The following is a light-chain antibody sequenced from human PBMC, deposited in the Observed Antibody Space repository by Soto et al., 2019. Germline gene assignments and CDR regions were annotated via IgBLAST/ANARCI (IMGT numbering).Light chain of an antibody. Sequence: QSVLTQPPSVSAAPGQKVTISCSGSSSNIGNNYVSWYQQLPGPAPKLLIYDNNKRPSGIPDRFSGSKSGTSATLGITGLQTGDEADYDCGTWDSSLSAEVFGGGTKLTVL. CDR2: DNN. V-gene: IGLV1-51*01. CDR1: SSNIGNNY. J-gene: IGLJ2*01. CDR3: GTWDSSLSAEV.